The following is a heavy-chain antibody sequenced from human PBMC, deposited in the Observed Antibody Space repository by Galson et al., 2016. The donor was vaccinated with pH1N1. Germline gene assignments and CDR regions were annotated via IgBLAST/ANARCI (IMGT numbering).Heavy chain of an antibody. J-gene: IGHJ4*02. CDR3: ARPSVPLVY. V-gene: IGHV3-30-3*01. CDR2: ISHDGSKK. CDR1: GFPFSNYA. Sequence: SLRLSCAASGFPFSNYAMHWVRQAPGRGLEWVTLISHDGSKKSYADSVKGRFTVSRDNSKNTLYLQINSLRGEDTAVYFCARPSVPLVYWGQGTLVTVSS.